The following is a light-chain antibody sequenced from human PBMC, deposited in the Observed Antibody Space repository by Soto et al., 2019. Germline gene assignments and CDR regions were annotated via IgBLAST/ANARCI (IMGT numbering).Light chain of an antibody. Sequence: EIQMTRSRSSLSPAVVYGFTVTCRASQRISRYLNCYQQKPWKAPRLLIYEASRLESGVPSRISGSGSGTEFTLTISSLQPDHFATYYCQQHTSYPCTFGQGTKVDI. CDR1: QRISRY. CDR2: EAS. J-gene: IGKJ1*01. V-gene: IGKV1-5*03. CDR3: QQHTSYPCT.